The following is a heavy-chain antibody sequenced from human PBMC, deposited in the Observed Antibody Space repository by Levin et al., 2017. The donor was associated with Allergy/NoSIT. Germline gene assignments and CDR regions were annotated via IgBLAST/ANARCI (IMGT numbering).Heavy chain of an antibody. CDR3: AREKVRGLDNWFDP. Sequence: SETLSLTCAVYGGSFSGYYWSWIRQPPGKGLEWIGEINHSGSTNYNPSLKSRVTISVDTSKNQFSLKLSSVTAADTAVYYCAREKVRGLDNWFDPWGQGTLVTVSS. V-gene: IGHV4-34*01. CDR1: GGSFSGYY. J-gene: IGHJ5*02. CDR2: INHSGST. D-gene: IGHD3-10*01.